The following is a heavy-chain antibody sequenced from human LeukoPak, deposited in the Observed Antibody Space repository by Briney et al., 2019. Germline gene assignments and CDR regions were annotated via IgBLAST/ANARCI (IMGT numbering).Heavy chain of an antibody. CDR2: ISYDGSNK. CDR3: AKGSSIAAREGY. D-gene: IGHD6-6*01. V-gene: IGHV3-30*18. Sequence: PGGSLRLSCAASGFTFSSYGMHWVRQAPGKGLEWVAVISYDGSNKYYADSVKGRFTISRDNSKNTLYLQMNSLRAEDTAVYYCAKGSSIAAREGYWGQGTLVTVSS. J-gene: IGHJ4*02. CDR1: GFTFSSYG.